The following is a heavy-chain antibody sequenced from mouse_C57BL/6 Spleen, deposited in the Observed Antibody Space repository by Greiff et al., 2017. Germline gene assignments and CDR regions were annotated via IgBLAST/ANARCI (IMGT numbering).Heavy chain of an antibody. CDR2: INPNNGGT. CDR1: GYTFTDYN. CDR3: AREVGYYYGSSSAWFAY. V-gene: IGHV1-18*01. D-gene: IGHD1-1*01. J-gene: IGHJ3*01. Sequence: EVQLQQSGPELVKPGASVKIPCKASGYTFTDYNMDWVKQSNGKSLEWIGDINPNNGGTIYNQKFKGKATLTVDKSSSTAYMELRSLTSEDTAVYYWAREVGYYYGSSSAWFAYWGQGTLVTVSA.